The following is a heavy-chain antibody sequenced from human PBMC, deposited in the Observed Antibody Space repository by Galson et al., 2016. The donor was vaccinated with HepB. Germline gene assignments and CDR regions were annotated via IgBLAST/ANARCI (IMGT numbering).Heavy chain of an antibody. D-gene: IGHD5-18*01. CDR3: ARWTLSEKRYTAIAY. CDR2: ISAYNGNT. CDR1: GYTFTSYG. V-gene: IGHV1-18*01. Sequence: SVKVSCKASGYTFTSYGISWVRQAPGQGLEWMGWISAYNGNTNYAQKLQGRVTMTTDTSTSTAYMELRSLRSDDTAVYYCARWTLSEKRYTAIAYWGQGTLVTVSS. J-gene: IGHJ4*02.